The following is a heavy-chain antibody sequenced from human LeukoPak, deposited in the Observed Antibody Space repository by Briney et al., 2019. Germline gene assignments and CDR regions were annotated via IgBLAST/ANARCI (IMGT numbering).Heavy chain of an antibody. D-gene: IGHD3-10*01. CDR3: AKSNGYGLVDI. V-gene: IGHV4-39*07. Sequence: NPSETLSLTCTVSGGSISTSNDYWGWVRQPPGRGLQWFGKMFYSGSTYYRPSIRSRVTISIDTSRNQFSPKLNSVTAADMAVYYCAKSNGYGLVDIWGQGTMVTVSS. J-gene: IGHJ3*02. CDR2: MFYSGST. CDR1: GGSISTSNDY.